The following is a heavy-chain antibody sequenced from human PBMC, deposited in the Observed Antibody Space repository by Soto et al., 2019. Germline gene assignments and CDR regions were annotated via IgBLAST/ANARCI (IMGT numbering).Heavy chain of an antibody. Sequence: GGSLRLSCAASGFTFSSYAMSWVRQAPGKGLEWVSAISGSGGSTYYADSVKGRFTISRDNSKNTLYLQMNSLRAEDTAVYYCAKAITILRYFDWFHPGLGWFDPWGQGTLVTVSS. V-gene: IGHV3-23*01. D-gene: IGHD3-9*01. CDR2: ISGSGGST. CDR3: AKAITILRYFDWFHPGLGWFDP. J-gene: IGHJ5*02. CDR1: GFTFSSYA.